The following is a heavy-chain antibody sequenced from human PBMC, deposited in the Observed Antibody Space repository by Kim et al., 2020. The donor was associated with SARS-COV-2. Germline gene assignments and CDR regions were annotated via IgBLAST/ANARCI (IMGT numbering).Heavy chain of an antibody. Sequence: NPSLKSRVTISVDTSKTQFSLKLSSVTAADTAVYYCARSWWLRDPPAWDYWGQGTLVTVSS. V-gene: IGHV4-34*01. D-gene: IGHD5-12*01. CDR3: ARSWWLRDPPAWDY. J-gene: IGHJ4*02.